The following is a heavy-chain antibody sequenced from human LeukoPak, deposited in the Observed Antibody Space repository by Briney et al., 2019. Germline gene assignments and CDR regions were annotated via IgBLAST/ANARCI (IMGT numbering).Heavy chain of an antibody. D-gene: IGHD4-11*01. V-gene: IGHV3-20*04. CDR1: GFTFDDYG. J-gene: IGHJ3*02. CDR3: ARSSNLLAFDI. CDR2: INWNGGST. Sequence: GGSLVLSCAASGFTFDDYGMSWVRQAPGKGLEWVSGINWNGGSTCYADSVKGRFTISRDNAKNSLYLQMNSLRAEDTALYYCARSSNLLAFDIWGQGTMVTVSS.